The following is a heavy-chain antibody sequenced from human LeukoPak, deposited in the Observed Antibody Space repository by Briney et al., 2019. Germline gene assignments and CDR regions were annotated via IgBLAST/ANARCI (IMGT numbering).Heavy chain of an antibody. D-gene: IGHD6-6*01. CDR2: ISAYNGNT. CDR3: ARDLYSSSSFDY. CDR1: GYTFTSYG. J-gene: IGHJ4*02. Sequence: WASVKVSCKASGYTFTSYGISWVRQAPGQGLEWMGWISAYNGNTNYAQKLQGRVTITTDTSTSTAYMELRSLRSDDPAVYYCARDLYSSSSFDYWGQGTLVTVSS. V-gene: IGHV1-18*01.